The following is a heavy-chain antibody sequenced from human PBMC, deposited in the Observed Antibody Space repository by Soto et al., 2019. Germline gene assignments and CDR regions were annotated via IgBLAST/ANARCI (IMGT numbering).Heavy chain of an antibody. CDR2: IHHRGNT. CDR3: ARTHYSMDV. Sequence: QVQLQPWGAGLLKPSETLSLTCAVYGGSFSDFHWSWIRQPPGKGLEWIGEIHHRGNTNYNPSLRSRVTMSVDTSQNQFSLKMTSVTAADTAVYYCARTHYSMDVWDKGTTVTVSS. V-gene: IGHV4-34*01. CDR1: GGSFSDFH. J-gene: IGHJ6*03.